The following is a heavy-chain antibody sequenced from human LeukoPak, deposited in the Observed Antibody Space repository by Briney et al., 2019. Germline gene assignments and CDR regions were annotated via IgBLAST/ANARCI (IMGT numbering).Heavy chain of an antibody. CDR2: IYYSGST. D-gene: IGHD4-17*01. CDR3: SRLTDTTLWDNPFDI. J-gene: IGHJ3*02. V-gene: IGHV4-59*08. Sequence: TSETLSLTCTVSGGSISSYFWTWIRQPPGKGLEWIGYIYYSGSTNYNPSLKSRVTISVDTSKNQFSLELSSVTAADTAVYYCSRLTDTTLWDNPFDIGGKGKMFTASS. CDR1: GGSISSYF.